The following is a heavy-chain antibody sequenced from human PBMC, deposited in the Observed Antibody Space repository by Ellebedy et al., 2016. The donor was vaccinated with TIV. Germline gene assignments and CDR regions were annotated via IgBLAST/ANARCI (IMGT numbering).Heavy chain of an antibody. Sequence: PGGSLRLSCAAFGFTFSTYTMNWVRQAPGKGLEWVSYISSTSSTIYYADSVRGRFAISRDNAKNSLYLQMNSLRAEDTALYYCARGVDTALVEHFQHWGQGTLVTVSS. J-gene: IGHJ1*01. CDR2: ISSTSSTI. V-gene: IGHV3-48*04. CDR1: GFTFSTYT. D-gene: IGHD5-18*01. CDR3: ARGVDTALVEHFQH.